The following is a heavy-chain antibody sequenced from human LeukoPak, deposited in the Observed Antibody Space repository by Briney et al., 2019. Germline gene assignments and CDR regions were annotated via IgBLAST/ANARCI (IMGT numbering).Heavy chain of an antibody. Sequence: TPSQTLSLTCTVSGGSISSDNYYWSWLRQHPGKGLEWIGYTYYSGHTYYHPSLKSRVTISVDTSKNQFSLKLSSVTAADTAVYYCASSGYSGYEFDYWGQGILVTVSS. CDR1: GGSISSDNYY. J-gene: IGHJ4*02. V-gene: IGHV4-31*03. CDR2: TYYSGHT. D-gene: IGHD5-12*01. CDR3: ASSGYSGYEFDY.